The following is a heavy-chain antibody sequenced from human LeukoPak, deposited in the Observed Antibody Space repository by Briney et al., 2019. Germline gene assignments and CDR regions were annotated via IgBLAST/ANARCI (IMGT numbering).Heavy chain of an antibody. CDR1: GFTFSSYS. J-gene: IGHJ4*02. D-gene: IGHD5-18*01. CDR3: ARALSYSYGSMDF. V-gene: IGHV3-21*01. CDR2: ISSGSKYI. Sequence: GGSPRLSCAASGFTFSSYSMNWVRQAPGKGLEWVSSISSGSKYIYNADSVKGRFTISRDNAKNSLYLQMNSLRVEDTAVYYCARALSYSYGSMDFWGQGTLVIVSS.